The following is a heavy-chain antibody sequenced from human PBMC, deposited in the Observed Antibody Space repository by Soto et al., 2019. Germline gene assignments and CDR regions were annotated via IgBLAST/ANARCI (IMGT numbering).Heavy chain of an antibody. CDR2: INSDGSST. V-gene: IGHV3-74*01. CDR1: GFTFSSYW. D-gene: IGHD3-3*01. Sequence: GGSLRLSCAASGFTFSSYWMHWVRQAPGKGLVWVSRINSDGSSTIYAGSVKGRCTISRDNAKNTLYLQMNSLRAEDTAVYYCARGTMQYYHYYMAVWGKGTTVTVSS. CDR3: ARGTMQYYHYYMAV. J-gene: IGHJ6*03.